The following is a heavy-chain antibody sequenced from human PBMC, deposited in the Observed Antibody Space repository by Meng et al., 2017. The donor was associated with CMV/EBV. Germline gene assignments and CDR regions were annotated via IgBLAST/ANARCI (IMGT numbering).Heavy chain of an antibody. CDR3: AKDLLRYCSGGSCYSGDY. CDR2: IRYDGSNK. V-gene: IGHV3-30*02. CDR1: GFTFSSYG. J-gene: IGHJ4*02. Sequence: GESLKISCAASGFTFSSYGMHWVRQAPGKGLEWVAFIRYDGSNKYYADSVKGRFTISRDNSENTLYLQMNSLRAEDTAVYYCAKDLLRYCSGGSCYSGDYWGQGTLVTVSS. D-gene: IGHD2-15*01.